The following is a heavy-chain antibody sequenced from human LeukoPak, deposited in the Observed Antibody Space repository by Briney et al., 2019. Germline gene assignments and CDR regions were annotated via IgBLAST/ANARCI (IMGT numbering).Heavy chain of an antibody. J-gene: IGHJ4*02. CDR3: ARAVGATSCFDY. Sequence: WASVKVSCKASGYTFTGYYMHWVRQAPGQGLEWMGGINPNSGGTNYAQKFQGRVTITRDTSISTAYMELSRLRSDDTAVYYCARAVGATSCFDYWGQGTLVTVSS. CDR1: GYTFTGYY. D-gene: IGHD1-26*01. CDR2: INPNSGGT. V-gene: IGHV1-2*02.